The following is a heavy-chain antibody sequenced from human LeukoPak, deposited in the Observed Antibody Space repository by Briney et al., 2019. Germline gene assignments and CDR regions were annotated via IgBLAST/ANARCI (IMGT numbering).Heavy chain of an antibody. J-gene: IGHJ6*02. D-gene: IGHD3-16*01. CDR2: INHNGNVS. V-gene: IGHV3-7*03. CDR3: ARGGGLDV. CDR1: GFTFSSYW. Sequence: GGSLRLSCAASGFTFSSYWMNWARQAPGKGLEWVASINHNGNVSYYVDSVKGRFTISRDNAKNSLYLQMSNLRTEDTAVYFCARGGGLDVWGQGATVTVSS.